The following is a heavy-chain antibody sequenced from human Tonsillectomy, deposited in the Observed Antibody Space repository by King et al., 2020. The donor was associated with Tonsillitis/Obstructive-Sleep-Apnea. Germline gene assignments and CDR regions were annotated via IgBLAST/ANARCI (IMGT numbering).Heavy chain of an antibody. Sequence: QLVQSGGGVVQPGRSLRLSCAASGFIFNRHGMHWVRQAPGKGLEWVAVIWYDGSNKYYADSVKGRFTISRDNSENTLYLHMNGLRADDAAVYYCVRDLNGSVPDSSGQGTLVTVSS. CDR3: VRDLNGSVPDS. CDR2: IWYDGSNK. J-gene: IGHJ4*02. CDR1: GFIFNRHG. D-gene: IGHD6-19*01. V-gene: IGHV3-33*01.